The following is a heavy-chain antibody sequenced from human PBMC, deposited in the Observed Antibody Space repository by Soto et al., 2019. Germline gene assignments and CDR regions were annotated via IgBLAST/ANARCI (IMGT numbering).Heavy chain of an antibody. V-gene: IGHV3-48*01. D-gene: IGHD1-7*01. Sequence: GXSLRLSCAASAFTFSSYSINWVRQAPGKGLEWVSYISSSSSTIYYADSVKGRFTISRDNAKNSLYLQMNSLRAEDTAVYYCAREYNWNFAYWGQGTLVTVSS. CDR2: ISSSSSTI. CDR1: AFTFSSYS. CDR3: AREYNWNFAY. J-gene: IGHJ4*02.